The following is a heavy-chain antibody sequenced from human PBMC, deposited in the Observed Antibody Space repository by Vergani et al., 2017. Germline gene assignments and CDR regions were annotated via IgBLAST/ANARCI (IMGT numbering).Heavy chain of an antibody. CDR3: ASTLHPKGATTPTFDY. D-gene: IGHD4/OR15-4a*01. CDR1: GGTFSSYA. V-gene: IGHV1-69*17. Sequence: QVQMVQSGAEVKKPGSSVKVSCKASGGTFSSYAISWVRKAPGQGLEGMGGFIPIFGIANYSQKFQGRVTITADKSTSTAYMELSSLSSEGTAVYYCASTLHPKGATTPTFDYWGQGTLVTVSS. CDR2: FIPIFGIA. J-gene: IGHJ4*02.